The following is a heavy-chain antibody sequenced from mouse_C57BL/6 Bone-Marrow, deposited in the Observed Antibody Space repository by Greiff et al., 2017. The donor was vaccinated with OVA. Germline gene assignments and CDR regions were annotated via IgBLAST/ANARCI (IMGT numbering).Heavy chain of an antibody. D-gene: IGHD2-3*01. V-gene: IGHV14-3*01. J-gene: IGHJ1*03. CDR1: GFNIKNTY. Sequence: VQLQQSVAELVRPGASVKLSCTASGFNIKNTYMHGVKQRPEQGLEWIGRIDPANGNTKYAPKFQGKATITADTSSNTAYLQLSSLTSEDTAIYYCARGWLLRCWYFDVWGTGTTVTVSS. CDR3: ARGWLLRCWYFDV. CDR2: IDPANGNT.